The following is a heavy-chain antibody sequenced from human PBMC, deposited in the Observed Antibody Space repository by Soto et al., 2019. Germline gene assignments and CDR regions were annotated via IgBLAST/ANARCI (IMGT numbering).Heavy chain of an antibody. D-gene: IGHD4-4*01. CDR2: IKQDGSEK. CDR1: GFTFSSYW. J-gene: IGHJ3*02. CDR3: ARDTEMKRDDPGFDI. V-gene: IGHV3-7*03. Sequence: GGSLRLSCAASGFTFSSYWMSWVRQAPGKGLEWVANIKQDGSEKYYVDSVKGRFTISRDNAKNSLYLQMNSLRAEDTAVYYCARDTEMKRDDPGFDIWGQGTMVTVSS.